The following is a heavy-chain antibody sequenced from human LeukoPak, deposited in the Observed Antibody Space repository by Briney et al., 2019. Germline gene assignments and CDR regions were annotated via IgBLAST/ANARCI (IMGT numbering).Heavy chain of an antibody. V-gene: IGHV1-8*03. D-gene: IGHD4-17*01. Sequence: ASVKVSCKASGYTFTSYDINWVRQATGQGLEWMGWMNPNSGNTGYAQKFQGRVTITRNTSISTAYMELSSLRSEDTAVYYCARVSPSRSFYGDYLSYYYYYMDVWGKGTTVTVSS. CDR1: GYTFTSYD. CDR3: ARVSPSRSFYGDYLSYYYYYMDV. J-gene: IGHJ6*03. CDR2: MNPNSGNT.